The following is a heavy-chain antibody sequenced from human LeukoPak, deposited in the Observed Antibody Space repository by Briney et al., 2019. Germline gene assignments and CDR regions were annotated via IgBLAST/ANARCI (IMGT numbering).Heavy chain of an antibody. CDR2: IYSGGST. V-gene: IGHV3-66*01. CDR3: ARDTYVDTAMVRYYYYGMDV. Sequence: GGSLRLSCAASGFTVSSNYMSWVRQAPGKGLEWVSVIYSGGSTYYADSVKGRFTISRDNSKNTLYLQMNSLRAEDTAVYYCARDTYVDTAMVRYYYYGMDVWGQGTTVTVSS. CDR1: GFTVSSNY. D-gene: IGHD5-18*01. J-gene: IGHJ6*02.